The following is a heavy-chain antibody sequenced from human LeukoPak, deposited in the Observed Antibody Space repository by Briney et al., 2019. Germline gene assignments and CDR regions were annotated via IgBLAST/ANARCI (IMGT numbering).Heavy chain of an antibody. D-gene: IGHD6-19*01. Sequence: ASVKVSCKASGYTFTGYYMHWVRQAPGQGLEWMGRINPNSGGTNYAQKFLGRVTMTRDTSISTAYMELSRLRSDDTAVYYCARVIAVAGTIYFDYWGQGTLVTVSS. CDR3: ARVIAVAGTIYFDY. CDR1: GYTFTGYY. V-gene: IGHV1-2*06. CDR2: INPNSGGT. J-gene: IGHJ4*02.